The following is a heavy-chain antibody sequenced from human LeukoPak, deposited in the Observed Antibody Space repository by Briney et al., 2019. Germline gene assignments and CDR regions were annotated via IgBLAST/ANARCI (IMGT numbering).Heavy chain of an antibody. D-gene: IGHD6-13*01. V-gene: IGHV3-33*01. CDR1: GFTFSSYG. Sequence: PGGSLRLSCAASGFTFSSYGMHWVRQAPGKGLEWVAVIWYDGSNKYYADSVKGRFTISRDNSKNTVYLQMNSLRAEDTAVYYCARGPLIAAAGTWWGQGTLVTVSS. CDR2: IWYDGSNK. J-gene: IGHJ4*02. CDR3: ARGPLIAAAGTW.